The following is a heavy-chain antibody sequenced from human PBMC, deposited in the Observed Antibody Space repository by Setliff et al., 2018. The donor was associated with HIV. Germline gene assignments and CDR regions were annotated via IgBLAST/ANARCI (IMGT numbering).Heavy chain of an antibody. CDR2: FYTSGTT. CDR3: GTAMYYYYGLDV. V-gene: IGHV4-61*09. D-gene: IGHD2-2*01. CDR1: GGSISSGSNY. J-gene: IGHJ6*02. Sequence: LSLTCTVSGGSISSGSNYCTWLRQAAGKGLEWIGHFYTSGTTNYNPSLESRVTISVDTSKNQFSLKLSSVTAADAAVYYCGTAMYYYYGLDVWGQGIRVTVSS.